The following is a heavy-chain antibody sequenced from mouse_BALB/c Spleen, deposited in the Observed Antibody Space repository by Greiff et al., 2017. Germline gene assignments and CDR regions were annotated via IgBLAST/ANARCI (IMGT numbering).Heavy chain of an antibody. CDR3: ARLDYYGSSYRNYYAMDY. D-gene: IGHD1-1*01. CDR2: IDPANGNT. CDR1: GFNIKDTY. Sequence: VQLKQSGAELVKPGASVKLSCTASGFNIKDTYMHWVKQRPEQGLEWIGRIDPANGNTKYDPKFQGKATITADTSSNTAYLQLSSLTSEDTAVYYCARLDYYGSSYRNYYAMDYWGQGTSVTVSS. J-gene: IGHJ4*01. V-gene: IGHV14-3*02.